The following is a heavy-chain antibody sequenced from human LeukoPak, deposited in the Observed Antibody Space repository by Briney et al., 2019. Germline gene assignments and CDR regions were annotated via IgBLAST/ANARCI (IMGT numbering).Heavy chain of an antibody. CDR1: GGTFSSYA. D-gene: IGHD5-18*01. Sequence: GSSVKVSCKASGGTFSSYAISWVRQAPGQGLEWMGGIIPIFGTANYAQKFQGRVTTTRDTSISTAYMELSRLRSDDTAVYYCARSIQLWSYFDYWGQGTLVTVSS. CDR2: IIPIFGTA. J-gene: IGHJ4*02. V-gene: IGHV1-69*05. CDR3: ARSIQLWSYFDY.